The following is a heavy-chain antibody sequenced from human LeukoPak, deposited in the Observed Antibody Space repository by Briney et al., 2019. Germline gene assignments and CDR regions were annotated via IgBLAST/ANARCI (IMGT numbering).Heavy chain of an antibody. J-gene: IGHJ4*02. V-gene: IGHV3-23*01. CDR3: AKPNDFWSEKDY. D-gene: IGHD3-3*01. Sequence: GGSLRLSCAASGFTVSSNYMSWVRQAPGKGLEWVSAISGSGGSTYYADSVKGRFTISRDNSKNTLYLQMNSLRAEDTAVYYCAKPNDFWSEKDYWGQGTLVTVSS. CDR2: ISGSGGST. CDR1: GFTVSSNY.